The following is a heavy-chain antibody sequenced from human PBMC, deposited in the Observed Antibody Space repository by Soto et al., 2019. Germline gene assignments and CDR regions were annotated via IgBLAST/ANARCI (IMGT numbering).Heavy chain of an antibody. Sequence: PSETLSLTCTVSGGSITTSGFHWGWISQPPGTGLEWIGTISYNGNTYYSASLQSRVTISGDTSRSQFSLKLTSVTAADTAVYYCARLDRFGSGSYPKYWGQGTLVTVSS. CDR3: ARLDRFGSGSYPKY. CDR1: GGSITTSGFH. CDR2: ISYNGNT. J-gene: IGHJ4*02. V-gene: IGHV4-39*01. D-gene: IGHD3-10*01.